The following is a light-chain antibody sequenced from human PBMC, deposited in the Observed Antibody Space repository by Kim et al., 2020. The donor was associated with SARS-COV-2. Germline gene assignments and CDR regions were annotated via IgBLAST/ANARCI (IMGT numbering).Light chain of an antibody. V-gene: IGKV1-5*03. Sequence: DIQMTQSPSTLSASVGDRVTITCRASQSTNRWWAWYQQKPGKAPKLLIYKATILESGVPSRFSGSGSGTEFTLTFSSLQPDDFATYYCQQYNIFWTFGQGTKVDIK. CDR2: KAT. J-gene: IGKJ1*01. CDR1: QSTNRW. CDR3: QQYNIFWT.